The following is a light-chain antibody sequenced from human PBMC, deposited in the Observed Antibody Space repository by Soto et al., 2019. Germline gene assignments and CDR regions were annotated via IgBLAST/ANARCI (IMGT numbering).Light chain of an antibody. CDR3: QQYNSYPLT. V-gene: IGKV1-5*01. Sequence: DIQMTQSPSTLSASVGDRVTITCRASQSISSWLAWYQQKPGKAPKLLIYDASSLESGFPSRFSGSGSGTEFTLTISSLKPDDFASYYCQQYNSYPLTFGGGTKVEIK. J-gene: IGKJ4*01. CDR1: QSISSW. CDR2: DAS.